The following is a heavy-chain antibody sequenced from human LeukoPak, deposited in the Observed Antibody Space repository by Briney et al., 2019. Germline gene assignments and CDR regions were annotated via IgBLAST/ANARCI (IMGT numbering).Heavy chain of an antibody. CDR2: IKHDGSEK. Sequence: GVSLRLSCAASGFTFTTYLMSWVRQAPGKGLEWVANIKHDGSEKYYVASVKGRFTISRNNAKNSLYLQMNSLRAEDPAVYYCARAGSYGDYDVDAFDIWGQGTMVTVSS. CDR1: GFTFTTYL. CDR3: ARAGSYGDYDVDAFDI. D-gene: IGHD4-17*01. J-gene: IGHJ3*02. V-gene: IGHV3-7*01.